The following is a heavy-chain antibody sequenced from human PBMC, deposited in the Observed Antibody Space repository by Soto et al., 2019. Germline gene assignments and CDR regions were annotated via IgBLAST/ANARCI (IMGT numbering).Heavy chain of an antibody. CDR1: GYTISGSY. CDR3: ARAPMGSFYFDY. Sequence: ASVKVSCKASGYTISGSYIHWVRQAPGQGLEWMGWINPNSGATNYAQDFQGWVTMTRDTSISTAYMELNRLRSDDTAIYYCARAPMGSFYFDYWGQGTLVTVSS. J-gene: IGHJ4*02. CDR2: INPNSGAT. V-gene: IGHV1-2*04. D-gene: IGHD3-10*01.